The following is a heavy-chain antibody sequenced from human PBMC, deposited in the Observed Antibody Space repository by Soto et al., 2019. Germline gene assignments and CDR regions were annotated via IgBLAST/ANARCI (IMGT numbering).Heavy chain of an antibody. CDR1: GFTFSYYW. J-gene: IGHJ3*02. V-gene: IGHV3-74*01. Sequence: EVQLVESAGGLVQPGESLRLSCAASGFTFSYYWMHWVRQAPGKGLVWVSRIHSDGSSTTYADSVKGRFTISRDNARNTVYLQMNSLRVEDTAVYYCARGHRGAFDIWGQGTVVTVSS. CDR3: ARGHRGAFDI. CDR2: IHSDGSST. D-gene: IGHD1-26*01.